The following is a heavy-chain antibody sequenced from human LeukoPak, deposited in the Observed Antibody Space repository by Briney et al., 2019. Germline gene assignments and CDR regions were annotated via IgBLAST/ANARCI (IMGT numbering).Heavy chain of an antibody. CDR3: ARDGGDYGFDY. V-gene: IGHV3-66*01. D-gene: IGHD4-17*01. Sequence: PGGSLRLSCAASGFNVSYNYMSWVRQAPGKGLEWVSVLYYGGSTYYADSVKGRFTISRDNSKNTLYLQMNSLRAEDTAVYYCARDGGDYGFDYWGQGTLVTVSS. CDR1: GFNVSYNY. J-gene: IGHJ4*02. CDR2: LYYGGST.